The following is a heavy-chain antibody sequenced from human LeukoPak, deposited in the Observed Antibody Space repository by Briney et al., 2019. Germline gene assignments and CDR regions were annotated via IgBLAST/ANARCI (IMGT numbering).Heavy chain of an antibody. CDR2: IIPIFGTA. V-gene: IGHV1-69*06. Sequence: ASVKVSCKASGYTFTSYYMHWVRQAPGQGLEWMGGIIPIFGTANYAQKFQGRVTITADKSTSTAYMELSSLRSEDTAVYYCARVGYSSRGGVFDYWGQGTLVTVSS. CDR3: ARVGYSSRGGVFDY. CDR1: GYTFTSYY. J-gene: IGHJ4*02. D-gene: IGHD6-13*01.